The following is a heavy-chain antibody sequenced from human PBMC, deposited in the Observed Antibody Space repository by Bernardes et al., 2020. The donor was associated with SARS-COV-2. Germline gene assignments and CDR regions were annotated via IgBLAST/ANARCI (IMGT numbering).Heavy chain of an antibody. Sequence: AAVKVSCKASGYTFPDYYMHWVRQAPGQGLEWMGWITPNSGDTNYAQKLQGRVTMTRDTSISTAYMELSRLRSDDTAVYYCAIPPTNYDRYGMDVWGQGTTVTVSS. CDR3: AIPPTNYDRYGMDV. D-gene: IGHD3-22*01. V-gene: IGHV1-2*02. J-gene: IGHJ6*02. CDR2: ITPNSGDT. CDR1: GYTFPDYY.